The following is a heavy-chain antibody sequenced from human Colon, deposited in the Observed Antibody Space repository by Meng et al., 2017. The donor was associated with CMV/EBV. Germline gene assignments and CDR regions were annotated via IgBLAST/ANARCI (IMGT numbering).Heavy chain of an antibody. CDR1: GYTFTDYY. Sequence: ASVKVSCKAFGYTFTDYYIHWVRQAPGQGLEWMGWMNPNNGHTIYAQHFQGRVTMTRDTSINTAYMDLSWLKSDDTAVYYCARGSQSQRPWRLLDYWGQGTLVTVSS. V-gene: IGHV1-2*02. D-gene: IGHD5-12*01. J-gene: IGHJ4*02. CDR3: ARGSQSQRPWRLLDY. CDR2: MNPNNGHT.